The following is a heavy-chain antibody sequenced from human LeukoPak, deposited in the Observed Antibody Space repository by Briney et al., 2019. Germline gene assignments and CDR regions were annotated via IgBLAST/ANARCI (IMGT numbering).Heavy chain of an antibody. Sequence: GASVKVSCKASGYTFTGYYIHWARQAPGQGLEWMGRINPNSGGTNYAQKFQGRVTMTRDTSISTAYMEVSRLGSDDAAVYYCARVAVVVTADYWGQGTLVTVSS. CDR3: ARVAVVVTADY. D-gene: IGHD2-21*02. J-gene: IGHJ4*02. CDR1: GYTFTGYY. V-gene: IGHV1-2*06. CDR2: INPNSGGT.